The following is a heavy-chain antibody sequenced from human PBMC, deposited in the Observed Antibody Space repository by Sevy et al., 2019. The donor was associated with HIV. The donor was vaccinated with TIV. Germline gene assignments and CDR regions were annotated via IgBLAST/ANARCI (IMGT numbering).Heavy chain of an antibody. J-gene: IGHJ4*02. CDR3: AKDRAYYDSSGYYSYFDY. Sequence: GGSLRLSCAASGFTFSSYGMYWVRQAPGKGLEWVAVISYDGSNKYYADSVKGRFTISRDNSKNTLYLQMNSLRAEDTAVYYCAKDRAYYDSSGYYSYFDYWGQGTLVTVSS. CDR1: GFTFSSYG. D-gene: IGHD3-22*01. V-gene: IGHV3-30*18. CDR2: ISYDGSNK.